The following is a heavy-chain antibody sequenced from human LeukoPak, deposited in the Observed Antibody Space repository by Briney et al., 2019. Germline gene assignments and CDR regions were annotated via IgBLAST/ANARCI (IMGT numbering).Heavy chain of an antibody. Sequence: SETLSLTCTVSGYSIGSGHYWAWIRQPPGKGLEWIGCVYHSGTYYKSSLTSRVTISMDTSKNQFSLKLSSVTAADSAFYYCAKSSGGGGHDSWGQGTLVTVSS. CDR3: AKSSGGGGHDS. J-gene: IGHJ5*01. CDR1: GYSIGSGHY. D-gene: IGHD6-25*01. V-gene: IGHV4-38-2*02. CDR2: VYHSGT.